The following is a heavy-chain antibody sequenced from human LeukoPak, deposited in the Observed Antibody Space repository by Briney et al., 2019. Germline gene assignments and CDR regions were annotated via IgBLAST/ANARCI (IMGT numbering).Heavy chain of an antibody. V-gene: IGHV3-15*01. CDR1: GFTFSSYA. CDR2: IKSKTDGGTT. Sequence: PGGSLRLSCAASGFTFSSYAMHWVRQAPGKGLEWVGRIKSKTDGGTTDYAAPVKGRFTISRDDSKNTLYLQMNSLKTEDTAVYYCTTGVFPGSPPGYWGQGTLVTVSS. D-gene: IGHD3-10*01. J-gene: IGHJ4*02. CDR3: TTGVFPGSPPGY.